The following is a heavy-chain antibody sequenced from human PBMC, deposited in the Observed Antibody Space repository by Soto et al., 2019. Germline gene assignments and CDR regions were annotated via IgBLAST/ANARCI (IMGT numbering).Heavy chain of an antibody. J-gene: IGHJ4*02. V-gene: IGHV1-2*02. D-gene: IGHD3-16*01. CDR2: INPRTGDT. CDR3: ARDPIGGGAPYYFDY. Sequence: ASVKVSCKASGYPFTDYYIYCVLQSPLHGPEWMGGINPRTGDTNYAQKFQGRVTMTRDMSISTAYMELRRLTSDDTAVYYCARDPIGGGAPYYFDYWGQGSLVTVSS. CDR1: GYPFTDYY.